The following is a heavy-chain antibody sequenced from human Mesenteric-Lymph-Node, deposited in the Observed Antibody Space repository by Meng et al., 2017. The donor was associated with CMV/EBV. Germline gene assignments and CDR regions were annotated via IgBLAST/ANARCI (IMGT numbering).Heavy chain of an antibody. V-gene: IGHV3-23*01. CDR2: ISSSGKTA. D-gene: IGHD3-3*01. CDR3: ASGGYYDLWSGYQKPHY. Sequence: GGSLRLSCAASGFTFSSDAMSRVRQAPGKGLEWVSAISSSGKTAYYADSVKGRFTISRDNSKNTLYLQMNSLRADDTAVYYCASGGYYDLWSGYQKPHYWGQGTLVTVSS. J-gene: IGHJ4*02. CDR1: GFTFSSDA.